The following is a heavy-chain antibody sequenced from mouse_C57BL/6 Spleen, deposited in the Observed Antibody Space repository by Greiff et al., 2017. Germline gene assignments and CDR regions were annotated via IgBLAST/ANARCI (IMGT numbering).Heavy chain of an antibody. Sequence: QVQLQQPGAELVKPGASVKLSCKASGYTFTSYWMHWVKQRPGQGLEWIGMIHPNSGSTNYNEKFKSKATLTVDKSSSTAYMQLSRLTSEDSAVYYCARGETVGAPYYAMDYWGQGTSVTVSS. CDR1: GYTFTSYW. CDR2: IHPNSGST. D-gene: IGHD1-1*01. J-gene: IGHJ4*01. CDR3: ARGETVGAPYYAMDY. V-gene: IGHV1-64*01.